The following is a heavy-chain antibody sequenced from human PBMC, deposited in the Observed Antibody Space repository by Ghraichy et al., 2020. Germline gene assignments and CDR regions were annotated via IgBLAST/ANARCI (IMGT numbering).Heavy chain of an antibody. CDR3: ATDQLDEYYDFWRTADAFDI. CDR2: ISGSGGST. Sequence: GGSLRLSCAASGFTFSSYAMSWVRQAPGKGLEWVSAISGSGGSTYYADSVKGRFTISRDNFKNTLYLQMNSLSAEDTAVYYCATDQLDEYYDFWRTADAFDIWGQGTMVTVSS. CDR1: GFTFSSYA. D-gene: IGHD3-3*01. V-gene: IGHV3-23*01. J-gene: IGHJ3*02.